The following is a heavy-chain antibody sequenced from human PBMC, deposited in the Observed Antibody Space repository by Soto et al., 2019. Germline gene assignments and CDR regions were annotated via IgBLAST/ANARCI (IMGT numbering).Heavy chain of an antibody. D-gene: IGHD6-19*01. J-gene: IGHJ4*02. Sequence: VQLVESGGGVVQPGRSLRLSCAASGFTFSDYAMHWVRQAPGKGLEWVAVVSHDGRNTHYADSVKGRFTISRDSSKNTVSTEMTSLRAEDTAVHYCAKGGRQWLVTSDFNYWCQGALVTVSS. CDR3: AKGGRQWLVTSDFNY. V-gene: IGHV3-30*18. CDR2: VSHDGRNT. CDR1: GFTFSDYA.